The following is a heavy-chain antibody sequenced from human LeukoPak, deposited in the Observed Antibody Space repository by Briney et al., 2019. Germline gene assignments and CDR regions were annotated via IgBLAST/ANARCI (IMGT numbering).Heavy chain of an antibody. CDR3: ARDLGQQLVWEY. V-gene: IGHV1-69*05. D-gene: IGHD6-13*01. CDR2: IIPIFGTA. Sequence: ASVKVSCKASGYTFTGYYMHWVRQAPGQGLEWMGRIIPIFGTANYAQKFQGRVTITTDESTSTAYMELSSLGSEDTAVYYCARDLGQQLVWEYWGQGTLVTVSS. J-gene: IGHJ4*02. CDR1: GYTFTGYY.